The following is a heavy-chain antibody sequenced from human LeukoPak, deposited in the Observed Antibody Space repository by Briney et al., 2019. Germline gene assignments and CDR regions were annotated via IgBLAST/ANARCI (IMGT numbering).Heavy chain of an antibody. Sequence: GGSLRLSCAASGFTFSSYGMHWVRQAPGKGLEWVAVIWYDGSNKYYADSVKGRFTISRDNAKNTLYLQMNSLRTEDTAVYYCARVLDTPMVYGTLGYWGQGTLVTVSS. CDR1: GFTFSSYG. CDR2: IWYDGSNK. CDR3: ARVLDTPMVYGTLGY. D-gene: IGHD5-18*01. J-gene: IGHJ4*02. V-gene: IGHV3-33*01.